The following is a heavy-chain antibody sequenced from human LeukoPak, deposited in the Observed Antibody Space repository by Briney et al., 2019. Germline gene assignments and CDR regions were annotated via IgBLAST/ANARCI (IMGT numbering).Heavy chain of an antibody. CDR2: IYYSGST. J-gene: IGHJ5*02. CDR3: ARVQRYSYGYWFDP. Sequence: SETLSLTCTVSGGSISSSSYYWGWIRQPPGNGLEWIGNIYYSGSTYYNASLKSRVTLSVHTSKNQFSLKLSSVTAADTAVYYCARVQRYSYGYWFDPWGQGTLVTVSS. D-gene: IGHD5-18*01. CDR1: GGSISSSSYY. V-gene: IGHV4-39*07.